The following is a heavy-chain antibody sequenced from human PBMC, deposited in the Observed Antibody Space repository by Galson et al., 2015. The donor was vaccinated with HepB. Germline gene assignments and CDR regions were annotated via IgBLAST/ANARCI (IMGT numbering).Heavy chain of an antibody. D-gene: IGHD6-19*01. CDR2: IYYSGST. V-gene: IGHV4-59*01. CDR1: GGTISRYS. Sequence: LSLTCTFSGGTISRYSWSWIRQPPGKGLAWIGYIYYSGSTNCNPSLKRRVTISVDTSKNQFSLKLSSVTAADPAVYYCARVAVADDAFDIWGQGTMVTVSS. CDR3: ARVAVADDAFDI. J-gene: IGHJ3*02.